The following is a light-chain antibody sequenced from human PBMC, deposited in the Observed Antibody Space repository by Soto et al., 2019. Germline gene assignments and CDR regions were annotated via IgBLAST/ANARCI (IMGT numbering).Light chain of an antibody. V-gene: IGKV2-30*01. CDR1: QSLVYSDGNTY. Sequence: DVVMTQSPLSLPVTLGQPASISCRSSQSLVYSDGNTYLSWFQQRPGQSPRRLIYEVSNRDSGVPDRFSGSGSGTDFTLKISRVEAEDVGVYYCMQGIHWPRTFGQGTKVEIK. CDR3: MQGIHWPRT. CDR2: EVS. J-gene: IGKJ1*01.